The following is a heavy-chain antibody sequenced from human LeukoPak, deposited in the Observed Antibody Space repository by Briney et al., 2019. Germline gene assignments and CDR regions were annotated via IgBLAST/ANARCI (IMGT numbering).Heavy chain of an antibody. J-gene: IGHJ4*02. CDR3: ARPRSAYYIAPFDY. D-gene: IGHD3-3*01. Sequence: PSETLSLTCTVSGGSISSGDYYWSWIRQPPGKGLEWIGYIYYSGSTYYNPSLKSRVTISVDTSKNQFSLKLSSVTAADTAVYYCARPRSAYYIAPFDYWGQGTLVTVSS. V-gene: IGHV4-30-4*08. CDR2: IYYSGST. CDR1: GGSISSGDYY.